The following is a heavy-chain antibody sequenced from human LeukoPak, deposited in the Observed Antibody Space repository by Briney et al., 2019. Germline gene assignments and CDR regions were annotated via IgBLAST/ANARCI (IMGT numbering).Heavy chain of an antibody. V-gene: IGHV1-69*05. D-gene: IGHD3-10*01. CDR3: ARDHEYYYGSGSYYPGGCDY. Sequence: SVKVSCKASGGTFSSYAISWVRQAPAQGLEWMGGIIPIFGTANYAQKFQGRVTMTRDTSTSTVYMELSSLRSEDTAVYYCARDHEYYYGSGSYYPGGCDYWGQGTLVTVSS. CDR1: GGTFSSYA. CDR2: IIPIFGTA. J-gene: IGHJ4*02.